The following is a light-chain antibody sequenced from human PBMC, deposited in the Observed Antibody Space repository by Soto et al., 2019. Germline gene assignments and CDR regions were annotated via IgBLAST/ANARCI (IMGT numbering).Light chain of an antibody. CDR2: EGT. CDR1: NCDALSYDA. CDR3: CSYIYSNNWA. Sequence: QSVLTQPASLSGSPGQSVTISCTGSNCDALSYDAVSWYQHRPGKAPKLIIYEGTKRPSGISNRYSGSRSDNLASLTISGLQAEDEADYYCCSYIYSNNWAFGGGTKVTVL. J-gene: IGLJ3*02. V-gene: IGLV2-23*01.